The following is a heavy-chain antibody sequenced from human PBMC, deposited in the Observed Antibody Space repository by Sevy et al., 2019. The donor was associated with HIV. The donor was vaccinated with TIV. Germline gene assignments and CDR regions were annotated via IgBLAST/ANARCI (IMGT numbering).Heavy chain of an antibody. V-gene: IGHV3-66*01. D-gene: IGHD3-22*01. CDR2: IDSDGST. Sequence: GGSLRLSCEASGFTVSGNYMAWVRLAPGKGLEWVSLIDSDGSTYYADSLKGGFTICRDNAKNTLYLQRYPLRAEDTAVYFCGRDRYYGASGYYYYYYGMDCWGQGTTVTVSS. CDR1: GFTVSGNY. CDR3: GRDRYYGASGYYYYYYGMDC. J-gene: IGHJ6*02.